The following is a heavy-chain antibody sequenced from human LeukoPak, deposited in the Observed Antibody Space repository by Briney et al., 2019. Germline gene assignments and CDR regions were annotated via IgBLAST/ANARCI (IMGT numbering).Heavy chain of an antibody. CDR2: IKEDGSEK. V-gene: IGHV3-7*01. D-gene: IGHD2-15*01. Sequence: GGSLRLSCAAPGFSISSNWMSWVRQAPGKGLEWVANIKEDGSEKSYVESVKGRFTITRDNAKNSLSLQMNSLRVEDTAVYYCARDRDCGDGGCYPHFDYWGQRVQVTVSS. CDR1: GFSISSNW. CDR3: ARDRDCGDGGCYPHFDY. J-gene: IGHJ4*02.